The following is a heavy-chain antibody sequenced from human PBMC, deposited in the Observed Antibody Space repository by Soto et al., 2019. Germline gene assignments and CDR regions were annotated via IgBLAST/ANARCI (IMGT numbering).Heavy chain of an antibody. V-gene: IGHV3-9*01. CDR2: ITWNSGSI. J-gene: IGHJ4*02. CDR1: GFTFDDYA. CDR3: AKYDY. Sequence: EVQLVESGGGLVQPGRSLRLSCAASGFTFDDYAMHWGRQAPGKGLEWVSGITWNSGSIGYADSVKGRFTISRDNAKNSLYLQMNSLRAEDTALYYCAKYDYWGQGTLVTVSS.